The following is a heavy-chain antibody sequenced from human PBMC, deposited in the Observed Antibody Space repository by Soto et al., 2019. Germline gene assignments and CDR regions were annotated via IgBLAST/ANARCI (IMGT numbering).Heavy chain of an antibody. CDR3: ARDPSPNHGFGYNWFDP. CDR1: GGSISSGGYY. V-gene: IGHV4-31*03. CDR2: IYYSGST. Sequence: PSETLSLTCTVSGGSISSGGYYWSWIRQHPGKGLEWIGYIYYSGSTYYNPSLKSRVTISVDTSKNQFSLKLSSVTAADTAVYYCARDPSPNHGFGYNWFDPWGQGTLVTVSS. J-gene: IGHJ5*02. D-gene: IGHD3-16*01.